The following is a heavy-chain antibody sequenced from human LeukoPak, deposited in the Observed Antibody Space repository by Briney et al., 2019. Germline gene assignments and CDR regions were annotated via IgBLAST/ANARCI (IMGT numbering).Heavy chain of an antibody. D-gene: IGHD3-9*01. CDR3: ARGQLGSGYFDWLSAYYFDY. Sequence: ASVKVSCKASGYTFTSYYMHWLRQPPGQGLEWMGIINPSGGSTSYAQKFQGRVTMTRDTSTSTVYMELSSLRSEDTAVYYCARGQLGSGYFDWLSAYYFDYWGQGTLVTVSS. CDR1: GYTFTSYY. V-gene: IGHV1-46*01. CDR2: INPSGGST. J-gene: IGHJ4*02.